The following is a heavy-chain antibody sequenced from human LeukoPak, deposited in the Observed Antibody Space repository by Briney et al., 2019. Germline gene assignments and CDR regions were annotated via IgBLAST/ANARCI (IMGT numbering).Heavy chain of an antibody. V-gene: IGHV1-8*03. CDR2: MNPISGNT. CDR1: GYTFTSYD. D-gene: IGHD3-16*01. CDR3: ARGRKAYRKTPNWFDP. Sequence: GASVKVSCKASGYTFTSYDINWVRQATGQGLEWMGWMNPISGNTGYAQKFQGRVTITRNTSISTAYMELSSLRSEDTAVYYCARGRKAYRKTPNWFDPWGQGTLVTVSS. J-gene: IGHJ5*02.